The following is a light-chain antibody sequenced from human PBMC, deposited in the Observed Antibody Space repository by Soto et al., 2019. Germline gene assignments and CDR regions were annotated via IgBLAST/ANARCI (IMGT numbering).Light chain of an antibody. CDR1: TSDVGGYNH. Sequence: QSALIQPASVSGSPGQSITSSCTGTTSDVGGYNHVSWFQQHPGRVPKLMIYDVNNRPSGVSNRFSGSKSGNTASLTISGLQAEDEADYYCSSYTNTNTLVFGGGTKLTV. CDR2: DVN. CDR3: SSYTNTNTLV. J-gene: IGLJ2*01. V-gene: IGLV2-14*01.